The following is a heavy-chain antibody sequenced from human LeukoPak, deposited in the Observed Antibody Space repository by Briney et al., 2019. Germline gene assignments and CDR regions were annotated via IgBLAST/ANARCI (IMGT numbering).Heavy chain of an antibody. CDR3: ARAREDTVIGSLFDY. J-gene: IGHJ4*02. Sequence: ASVKVSCKASGYTFTSYYMHWVRQAPGQGLEWVGIINPSGGSTSYAQKFQGRVTMTRDTSTSTVYMELSSLRSEDTAVYYCARAREDTVIGSLFDYWGQGTLVTVSS. CDR2: INPSGGST. CDR1: GYTFTSYY. D-gene: IGHD2-21*01. V-gene: IGHV1-46*01.